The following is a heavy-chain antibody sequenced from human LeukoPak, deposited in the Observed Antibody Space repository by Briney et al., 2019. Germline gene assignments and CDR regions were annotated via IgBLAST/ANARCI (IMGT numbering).Heavy chain of an antibody. CDR1: GGSISSYD. V-gene: IGHV4-4*07. CDR2: IYTSGST. Sequence: PSETLSLTCTVSGGSISSYDWSWIRQPAGKGLEWIGRIYTSGSTNYNPSLKSRVTMSVDTSKNQFSLKLSSVTAADTAVYYCARTHYDILTGPYGMDVWGQGTTVTVSS. J-gene: IGHJ6*02. D-gene: IGHD3-9*01. CDR3: ARTHYDILTGPYGMDV.